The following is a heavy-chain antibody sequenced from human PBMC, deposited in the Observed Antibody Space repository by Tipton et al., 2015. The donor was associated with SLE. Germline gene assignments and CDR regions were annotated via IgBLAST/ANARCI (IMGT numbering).Heavy chain of an antibody. CDR2: IYYSGST. Sequence: TLSLTCTVSGGSISSSSYYWGWIRQPPGKGLEWIGSIYYSGSTYYNPSLKSRVTISVDTSKNQFSLRLSSVTAADTAVYYCASSPTYDSGGYYYAGAFDIWGQGTMVTVSS. CDR3: ASSPTYDSGGYYYAGAFDI. V-gene: IGHV4-39*07. D-gene: IGHD3-22*01. CDR1: GGSISSSSYY. J-gene: IGHJ3*02.